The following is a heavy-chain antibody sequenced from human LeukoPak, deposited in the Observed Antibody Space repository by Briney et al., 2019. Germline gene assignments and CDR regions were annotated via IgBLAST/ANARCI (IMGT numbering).Heavy chain of an antibody. CDR1: GYTFTSYD. CDR2: MNPDSGDT. Sequence: ASVKVSCKASGYTFTSYDINWVRQAPGQGLEWMGWMNPDSGDTGYAQKFQGRVTMTRSTSISTAYMELSSLRSEDTAVYYCGRGHSDYYDSGTYPVAKHWGQGSLVTVSS. J-gene: IGHJ1*01. CDR3: GRGHSDYYDSGTYPVAKH. V-gene: IGHV1-8*01. D-gene: IGHD3-10*01.